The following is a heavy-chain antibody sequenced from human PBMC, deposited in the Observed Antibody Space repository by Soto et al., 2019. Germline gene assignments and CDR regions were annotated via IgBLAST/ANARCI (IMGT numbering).Heavy chain of an antibody. CDR1: GLTFSTSV. D-gene: IGHD3-22*01. J-gene: IGHJ2*01. V-gene: IGHV3-30*05. CDR2: ISYDGSYK. CDR3: ARGYNDDSSGSYWYFDL. Sequence: GGSLRLSCVASGLTFSTSVMHWVRQAQGKGLEWVAVISYDGSYKFYADSVRDQFTISRDNSKTTLYLQMDGLTPEGTAVYYCARGYNDDSSGSYWYFDLWGRGTLVTVSS.